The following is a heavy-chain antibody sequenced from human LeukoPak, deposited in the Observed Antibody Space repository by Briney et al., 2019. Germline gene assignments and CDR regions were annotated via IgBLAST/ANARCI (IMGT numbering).Heavy chain of an antibody. V-gene: IGHV3-66*01. J-gene: IGHJ4*02. CDR2: IYSGGST. CDR3: ARSSITMIVVVHFDY. Sequence: GGSLRLSCAASGFTFSSYAMSWVRQAPGKGLEWVSVIYSGGSTYYADSVKGRFTISRDNSKNTLYLQMNSLRAEDTAVYYCARSSITMIVVVHFDYWGQGTLVTVSS. D-gene: IGHD3-22*01. CDR1: GFTFSSYA.